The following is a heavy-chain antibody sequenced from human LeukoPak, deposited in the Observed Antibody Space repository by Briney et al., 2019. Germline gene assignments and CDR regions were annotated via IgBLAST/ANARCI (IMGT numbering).Heavy chain of an antibody. CDR1: GFTFSIYE. CDR2: ISSSDSTT. Sequence: GGSLRLSCAASGFTFSIYEMNWVRQAPGKGLEWISYISSSDSTTYYADSVKGRFTISRDNAKNSLYLQINSLRVEDTAVYFCAGSGRYYNWFDPWGQGTLVVVSS. D-gene: IGHD1-26*01. CDR3: AGSGRYYNWFDP. J-gene: IGHJ5*02. V-gene: IGHV3-48*03.